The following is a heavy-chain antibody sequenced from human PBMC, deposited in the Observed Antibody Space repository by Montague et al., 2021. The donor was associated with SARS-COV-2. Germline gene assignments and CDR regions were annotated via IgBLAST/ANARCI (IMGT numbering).Heavy chain of an antibody. CDR3: ARQNYRSGTQNGLGGNWFDP. Sequence: SETLSLTCTVSGGHYFWSWIRQPPGKGLEWIGYIYYSGTTKYNPSLESRVTISLDTSKNQLSLRLDSVTAADTAVYFCARQNYRSGTQNGLGGNWFDPWGQGTLVTVSS. V-gene: IGHV4-59*08. CDR2: IYYSGTT. CDR1: GGHYF. D-gene: IGHD3-10*01. J-gene: IGHJ5*02.